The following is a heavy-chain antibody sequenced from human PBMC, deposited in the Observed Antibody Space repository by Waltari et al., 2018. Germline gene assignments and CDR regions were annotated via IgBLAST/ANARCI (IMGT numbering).Heavy chain of an antibody. V-gene: IGHV3-23*04. CDR1: GYTLTELS. D-gene: IGHD1-26*01. Sequence: VQLVQSGAEVKKPGASVKVSCKVSGYTLTELSMHWVRQAPGKGLEWVSTLSGSGSNPYYADSVKGRFTISRDNSKNSLYLQMNSLRAEHTAVYYCARDSESDFDYWGQGTLVTVSS. CDR3: ARDSESDFDY. CDR2: LSGSGSNP. J-gene: IGHJ4*02.